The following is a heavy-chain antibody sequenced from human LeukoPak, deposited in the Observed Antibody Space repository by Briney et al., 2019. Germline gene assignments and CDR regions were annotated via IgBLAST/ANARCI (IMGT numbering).Heavy chain of an antibody. Sequence: ASVKVSCKASGYTFTDYYMHWVRQAPGQGLEWKGWINPNSGGTNYAQKFQGRVTMTRDTSISTAYMELSRLRSDDTAVYYCASEGIWPRHYYMDVWGKGTTVTISS. J-gene: IGHJ6*03. CDR3: ASEGIWPRHYYMDV. V-gene: IGHV1-2*02. CDR2: INPNSGGT. D-gene: IGHD2-15*01. CDR1: GYTFTDYY.